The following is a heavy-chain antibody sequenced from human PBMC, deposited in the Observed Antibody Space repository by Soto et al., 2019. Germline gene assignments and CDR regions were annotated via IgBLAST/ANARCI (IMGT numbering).Heavy chain of an antibody. V-gene: IGHV3-30*18. CDR1: GFTFSSYG. Sequence: PGGSLRLSCAASGFTFSSYGMHWVRQAPGKGLEWVAVISYDGSNKYYADSVKGRFTISRDNSKNTLYLQMNSLRAEDTAVYYCAKDSSIQLVSNWGQGTLVTVSS. D-gene: IGHD5-18*01. J-gene: IGHJ4*02. CDR3: AKDSSIQLVSN. CDR2: ISYDGSNK.